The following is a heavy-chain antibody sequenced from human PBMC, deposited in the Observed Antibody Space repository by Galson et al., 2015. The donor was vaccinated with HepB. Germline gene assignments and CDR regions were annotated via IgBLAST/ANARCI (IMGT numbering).Heavy chain of an antibody. CDR2: IYYSGST. CDR3: ARDPGYGGNPYWFDP. CDR1: GGSISSGGYY. V-gene: IGHV4-31*03. J-gene: IGHJ5*02. D-gene: IGHD4-23*01. Sequence: TLSLTCTVSGGSISSGGYYWSWLRQHPGKGLEWIGYIYYSGSTYYNPSLKSRVTISVDTSKNQFSLKLSSVTAADTAVYYCARDPGYGGNPYWFDPRGQGTLVTVSS.